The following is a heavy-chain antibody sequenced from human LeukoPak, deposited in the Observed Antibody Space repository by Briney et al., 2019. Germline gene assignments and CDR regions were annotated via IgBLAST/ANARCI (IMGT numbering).Heavy chain of an antibody. D-gene: IGHD1-26*01. CDR3: ARQIVGATQFDY. V-gene: IGHV3-9*03. CDR1: GFTFSSYS. Sequence: PGGSLRLSCAASGFTFSSYSMNWVRQAPGKGLEWVSGISWNSGSIGYADSVKGRFTISRDNAKNSLYLQMNSLRAEDMALYYCARQIVGATQFDYWGQGTLVTVSS. J-gene: IGHJ4*02. CDR2: ISWNSGSI.